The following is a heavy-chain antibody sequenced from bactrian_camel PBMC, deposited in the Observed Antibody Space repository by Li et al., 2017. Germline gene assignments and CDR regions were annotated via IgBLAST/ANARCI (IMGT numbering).Heavy chain of an antibody. D-gene: IGHD3*01. CDR3: APDSSPQMGCY. CDR2: IFLEREGDNFSGMPHK. Sequence: VQLVESGGGSVPAGGSLRLSCAASGYTYSDGCVGWVRQAPGKEREGIVAIFLEREGDNFSGMPHKYYADWVKGRFTISQDEAKNSLYLQMNSLKPEDTAMYYCAPDSSPQMGCYWTRGTQVTVSS. CDR1: GYTYSDGC. J-gene: IGHJ4*01. V-gene: IGHV3S6*01.